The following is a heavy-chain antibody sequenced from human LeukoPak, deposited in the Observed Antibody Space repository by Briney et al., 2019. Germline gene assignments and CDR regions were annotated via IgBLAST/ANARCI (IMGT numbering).Heavy chain of an antibody. Sequence: SETLSLTCTVSGGSISSGGYYWSWIRQHPGKGLEWIGYIYYSGSTYYNPSLKSRVTISVDTSKNQFSLRLSSVTAADTAVYYCASDLGSLLWFGGSVPTWGQGTLVTVSP. V-gene: IGHV4-31*03. D-gene: IGHD3-10*01. CDR2: IYYSGST. CDR1: GGSISSGGYY. J-gene: IGHJ5*02. CDR3: ASDLGSLLWFGGSVPT.